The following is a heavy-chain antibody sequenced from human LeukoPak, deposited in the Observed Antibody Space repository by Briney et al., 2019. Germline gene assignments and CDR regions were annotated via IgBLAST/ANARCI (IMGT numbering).Heavy chain of an antibody. CDR2: ISNTGSTM. D-gene: IGHD3-10*01. CDR1: GFTFSDYY. J-gene: IGHJ4*02. Sequence: GGPLRLSCAASGFTFSDYYMFWIRQAPGKGPEWISYISNTGSTMYYADSVKGRFTISRDNGKNSLYLQMNSLRAEDTAVYYCARDALGSYDYWGQGTLGTVSS. V-gene: IGHV3-11*01. CDR3: ARDALGSYDY.